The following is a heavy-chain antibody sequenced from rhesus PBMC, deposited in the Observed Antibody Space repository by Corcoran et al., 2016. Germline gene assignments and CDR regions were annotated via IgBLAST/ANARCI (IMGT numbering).Heavy chain of an antibody. CDR3: ATRGTLGSLDG. D-gene: IGHD1-38*01. Sequence: EVQLVQSGAEVKKPGASVKISCKASGYTFTDNYLHWVRQAPGKGLEGMDRFDPEDGEAKHAQTFQDRVAITADTSPTTAYMELSSLRSEDTAVYYCATRGTLGSLDGWGRGVLVTVSS. CDR2: FDPEDGEA. J-gene: IGHJ5-2*02. V-gene: IGHV1-111*02. CDR1: GYTFTDNY.